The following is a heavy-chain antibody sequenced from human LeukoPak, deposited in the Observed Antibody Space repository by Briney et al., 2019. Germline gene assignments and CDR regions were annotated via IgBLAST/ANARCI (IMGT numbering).Heavy chain of an antibody. CDR2: IYYSGST. D-gene: IGHD5-12*01. Sequence: SETLSLTCTVSGGSISSSSYYWGWIRQPPGKGLEWIGSIYYSGSTYYNPSLKSRVAISVDTSKNQFSLKLSSVTAADTAVYYCARGVGYDPLGYWGQGTLVTVSS. CDR3: ARGVGYDPLGY. V-gene: IGHV4-39*07. CDR1: GGSISSSSYY. J-gene: IGHJ4*02.